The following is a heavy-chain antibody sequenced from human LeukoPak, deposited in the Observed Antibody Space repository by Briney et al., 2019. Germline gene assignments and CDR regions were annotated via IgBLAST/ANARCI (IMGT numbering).Heavy chain of an antibody. D-gene: IGHD6-19*01. V-gene: IGHV3-23*01. J-gene: IGHJ4*02. CDR2: ISDSGGTI. CDR1: GFTFSSYS. Sequence: GGSLRLSCAASGFTFSSYSMNWVRQAPGKGLEWVSAISDSGGTIYDADSVKGRFTISRDNSKNTLYLQMNSLRVEDTAVYYCAKHSSGWFYFDSWGQGTLVAVSS. CDR3: AKHSSGWFYFDS.